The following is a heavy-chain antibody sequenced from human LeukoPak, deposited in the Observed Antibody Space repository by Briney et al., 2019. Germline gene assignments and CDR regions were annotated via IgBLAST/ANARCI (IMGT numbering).Heavy chain of an antibody. V-gene: IGHV5-51*01. CDR3: ARQIQGPRGCSGYNCYSFPFDN. Sequence: GESLKISCKGSGYNFTNYWSGWVRHLPGKGLEWMGIIYPGDSDSRYSPSFQGQVVISADKSTSTAYVQWSSLKASDTAMYYCARQIQGPRGCSGYNCYSFPFDNWGQGTLVTVSS. D-gene: IGHD2-15*01. J-gene: IGHJ4*02. CDR1: GYNFTNYW. CDR2: IYPGDSDS.